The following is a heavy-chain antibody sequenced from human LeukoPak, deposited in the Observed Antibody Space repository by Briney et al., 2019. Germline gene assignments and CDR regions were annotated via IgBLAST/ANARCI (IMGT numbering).Heavy chain of an antibody. Sequence: SETLSLTCTVSGGSISSSSYYWGWIRQPPGKGLDWIASIHYSGTTYYNPSLKSRVTISVDTSKNHFSLKLSSVTAADTAVYYCARGPTYQPIDSWGQGTLVTVSS. CDR1: GGSISSSSYY. J-gene: IGHJ4*02. CDR3: ARGPTYQPIDS. CDR2: IHYSGTT. D-gene: IGHD2-2*01. V-gene: IGHV4-39*02.